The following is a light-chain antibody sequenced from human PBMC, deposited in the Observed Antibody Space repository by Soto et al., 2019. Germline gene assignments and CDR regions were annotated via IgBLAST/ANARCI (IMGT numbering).Light chain of an antibody. CDR2: EGS. Sequence: QSALTQPASVSGSPGQSITISCTGTSSDVGSYNLVSWYQQHPGKAPKLMIYEGSERPSGVSNRFSGSKSGNTASLTISGLQAEDEADYYCCSYASSTTVVFGGGTKVTVL. CDR3: CSYASSTTVV. CDR1: SSDVGSYNL. V-gene: IGLV2-23*01. J-gene: IGLJ2*01.